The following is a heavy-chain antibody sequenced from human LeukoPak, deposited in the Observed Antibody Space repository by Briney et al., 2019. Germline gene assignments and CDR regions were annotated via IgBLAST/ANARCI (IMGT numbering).Heavy chain of an antibody. Sequence: SETLSLNCTVSGGSISSYYWSWIRQPPGKGLEWIGYIYYSGSTNYNPSLKSRVTISVDTSKNQFSLKLSSVTAADTAVYYCATGARYYFDYWGQGTLVTVSS. D-gene: IGHD6-6*01. V-gene: IGHV4-59*01. CDR1: GGSISSYY. CDR2: IYYSGST. J-gene: IGHJ4*02. CDR3: ATGARYYFDY.